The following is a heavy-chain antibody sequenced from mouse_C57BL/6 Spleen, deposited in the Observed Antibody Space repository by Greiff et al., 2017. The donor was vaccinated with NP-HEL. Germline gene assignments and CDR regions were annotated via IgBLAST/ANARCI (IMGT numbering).Heavy chain of an antibody. CDR1: GYAFSSYW. J-gene: IGHJ4*01. Sequence: VQLQQSGAELVKPGASVKISCKASGYAFSSYWMNWVKQRPGKGLEWIGQIYPGDGDTNYNGKFKGKATLTADKSSSTAYMQLSSLTSEDSAVYFCARGGTAQATEAMDYWGQGTSVTVSS. V-gene: IGHV1-80*01. CDR3: ARGGTAQATEAMDY. CDR2: IYPGDGDT. D-gene: IGHD3-2*02.